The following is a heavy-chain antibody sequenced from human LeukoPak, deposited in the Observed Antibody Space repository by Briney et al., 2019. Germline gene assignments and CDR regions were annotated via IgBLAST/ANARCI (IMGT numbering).Heavy chain of an antibody. CDR2: IYYSGST. D-gene: IGHD5-12*01. V-gene: IGHV4-39*07. CDR3: ARDLVATIWVGGAWFDP. J-gene: IGHJ5*02. CDR1: GGSISSSSYY. Sequence: SETLSLTCTVSGGSISSSSYYWGWIRQPPGKGLEWIGSIYYSGSTYYNPSLKSRVTISVDTSKNQFSLKLSSVTAADTAVYYCARDLVATIWVGGAWFDPWGQGTLVTVSS.